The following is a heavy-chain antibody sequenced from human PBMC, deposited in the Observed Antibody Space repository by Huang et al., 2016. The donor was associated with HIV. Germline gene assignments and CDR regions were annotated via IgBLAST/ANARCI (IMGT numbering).Heavy chain of an antibody. Sequence: QVQLVQSGSELKKPGASVKVSCKASGYTFTSYAMNWVRQAPGQELEWRGLTHHNTGNPTYAQCFTVRFVFSLDTSVSTAYMQISSLKAEDTAVYDCASSPREVFGVFDYWGQGTLVTVSS. CDR1: GYTFTSYA. D-gene: IGHD3-3*01. CDR3: ASSPREVFGVFDY. CDR2: THHNTGNP. J-gene: IGHJ4*02. V-gene: IGHV7-4-1*02.